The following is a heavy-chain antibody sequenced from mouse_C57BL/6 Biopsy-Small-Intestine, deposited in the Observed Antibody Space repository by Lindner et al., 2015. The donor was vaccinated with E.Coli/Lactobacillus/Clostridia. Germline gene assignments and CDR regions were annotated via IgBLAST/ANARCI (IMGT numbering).Heavy chain of an antibody. CDR2: INPYNSQT. Sequence: SVKVSCKASGYTFTSHGISWVRQAPGQGLEWVGWINPYNSQTNFPLKFRGRVTLTTDTSTSTVYLELRSLGSDDTAMYYCARDQGGGYSPEAFWGQGTLVTVSS. D-gene: IGHD1-1*02. J-gene: IGHJ4*01. CDR1: GYTFTSHG. CDR3: ARDQGGGYSPEAF. V-gene: IGHV1S134*01.